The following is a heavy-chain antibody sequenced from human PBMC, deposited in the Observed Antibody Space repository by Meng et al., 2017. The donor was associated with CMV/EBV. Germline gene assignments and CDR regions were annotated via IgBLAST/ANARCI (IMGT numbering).Heavy chain of an antibody. Sequence: QVRVTESGPGRVKPSETLSPTCTCLGGSISSYYWSWIRQPAGKGLEWIGRIYTSGSTNYNPSLKSRVTMSVDTSKNQFSLKLSFVTAADTAVYYCARHGDTAMVVGIDYWGQGTLVTVSS. J-gene: IGHJ4*02. V-gene: IGHV4-4*07. CDR1: GGSISSYY. D-gene: IGHD5-18*01. CDR3: ARHGDTAMVVGIDY. CDR2: IYTSGST.